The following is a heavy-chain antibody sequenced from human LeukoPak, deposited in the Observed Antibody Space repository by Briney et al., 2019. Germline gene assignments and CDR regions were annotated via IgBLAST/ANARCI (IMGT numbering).Heavy chain of an antibody. Sequence: GGSLRLSCAASGFPFSNFAMTWVRQAPGKGLECVSAISGSGGSTHYADSVKGRYTISRDNSKNTLYLQMNSLRAEDTAVYYCAKIRGYNYGDAFDIWGQGTMVTVSS. CDR3: AKIRGYNYGDAFDI. V-gene: IGHV3-23*01. D-gene: IGHD5-18*01. CDR2: ISGSGGST. CDR1: GFPFSNFA. J-gene: IGHJ3*02.